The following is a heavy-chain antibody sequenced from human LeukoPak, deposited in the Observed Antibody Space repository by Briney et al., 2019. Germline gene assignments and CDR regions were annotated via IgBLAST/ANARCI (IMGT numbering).Heavy chain of an antibody. CDR2: ISGSGGST. V-gene: IGHV3-23*01. CDR1: GFTFSDYA. Sequence: PGGSLRLSCAASGFTFSDYAMNWVRQAPGKGLEWVSTISGSGGSTYYPDSVKGRFTFSRDNSKNTLYLQVNSLRAEDTAIYYCTKDRAGATSEYWGQGTLVTVSS. D-gene: IGHD2/OR15-2a*01. CDR3: TKDRAGATSEY. J-gene: IGHJ4*02.